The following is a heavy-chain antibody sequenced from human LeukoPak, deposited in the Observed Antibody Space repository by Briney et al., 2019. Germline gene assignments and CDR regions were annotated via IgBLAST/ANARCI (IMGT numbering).Heavy chain of an antibody. CDR2: IHYSGGT. J-gene: IGHJ5*02. D-gene: IGHD2-8*02. CDR3: GPGSTGGNRGGWFDP. Sequence: SETLSLTCTVSSGSMSSYYWAWIRQPPGRGLEWIGSIHYSGGTYYHPSLESRVTISVDTSKNQFSLRLSSVTAADTGVYHCGPGSTGGNRGGWFDPWGQGTLVTVSS. V-gene: IGHV4-59*05. CDR1: SGSMSSYY.